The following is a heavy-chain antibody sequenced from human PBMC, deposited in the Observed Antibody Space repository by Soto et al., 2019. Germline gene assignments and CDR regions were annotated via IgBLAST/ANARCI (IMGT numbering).Heavy chain of an antibody. Sequence: SGPTLVNPTETLTLTCAVSGVSLGNDRMGVSWIRQPPGNALEWLAHIFSNDEKSYSTSLKSRLTISKDTSKSQVVLTMTNMDPVDTATYYCARIPNYYDSSGLDYWGQGTLVTVSS. J-gene: IGHJ4*02. D-gene: IGHD3-22*01. V-gene: IGHV2-26*01. CDR3: ARIPNYYDSSGLDY. CDR1: GVSLGNDRMG. CDR2: IFSNDEK.